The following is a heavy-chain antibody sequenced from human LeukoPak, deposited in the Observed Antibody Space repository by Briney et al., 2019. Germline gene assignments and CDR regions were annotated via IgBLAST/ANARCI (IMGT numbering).Heavy chain of an antibody. J-gene: IGHJ3*02. CDR2: IWYDGSNQ. D-gene: IGHD2-2*01. V-gene: IGHV3-33*01. CDR1: AFTFTNYG. CDR3: ARGYHTVDI. Sequence: AGTSLRLSCAASAFTFTNYGMHWVRQAPGKELEWVAVIWYDGSNQYYADSVKGRFTISRDNSKNTLYLQMDSLRAEDTAVYYCARGYHTVDIWGQGTMVTVSS.